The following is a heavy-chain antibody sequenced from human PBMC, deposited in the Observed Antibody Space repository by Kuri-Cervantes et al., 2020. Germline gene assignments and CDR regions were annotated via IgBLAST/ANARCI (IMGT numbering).Heavy chain of an antibody. CDR1: GFTFSSYA. V-gene: IGHV3-53*01. J-gene: IGHJ4*02. D-gene: IGHD3-10*01. CDR2: IYSGGST. Sequence: GESLKISCAASGFTFSSYAMHWVRQAPGKGLEWVSVIYSGGSTYYADSVKGRFTISRDNSKNTLYLQMNSLRAEDTAVYYCARVTMVRGFDYWGQGTLVTVSS. CDR3: ARVTMVRGFDY.